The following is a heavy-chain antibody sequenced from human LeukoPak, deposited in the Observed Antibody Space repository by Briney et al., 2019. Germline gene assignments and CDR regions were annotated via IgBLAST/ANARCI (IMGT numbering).Heavy chain of an antibody. Sequence: PSETLSLTCTVSGGSISSYYWSWIRQPPGKGLEWIGYIYYSGSTNYNPSLKSRVTISVDTSKNQFSLKLSSVTAADTAVYYCARVVVAVAGTRVDYWGQGTLVTVSS. D-gene: IGHD6-19*01. CDR2: IYYSGST. CDR1: GGSISSYY. V-gene: IGHV4-59*12. J-gene: IGHJ4*02. CDR3: ARVVVAVAGTRVDY.